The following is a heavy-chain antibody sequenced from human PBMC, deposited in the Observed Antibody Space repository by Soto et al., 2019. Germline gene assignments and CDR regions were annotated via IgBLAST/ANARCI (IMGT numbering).Heavy chain of an antibody. D-gene: IGHD3-3*02. CDR1: GFAFSNYE. CDR2: ISLSGSTI. CDR3: ARESFSASPNCFDY. V-gene: IGHV3-48*03. J-gene: IGHJ4*02. Sequence: GGSLRLSCAASGFAFSNYEMNWVRQAPGKGLEWVSYISLSGSTIYYADSVKGRFTISRDDAKNSLYLQMDSLRADDTAAYYCARESFSASPNCFDYWGQGTLVTVSS.